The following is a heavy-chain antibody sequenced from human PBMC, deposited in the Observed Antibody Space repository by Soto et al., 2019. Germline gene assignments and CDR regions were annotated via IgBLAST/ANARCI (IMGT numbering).Heavy chain of an antibody. V-gene: IGHV3-21*01. CDR3: ARDLKGYCSGGSCYSDLFDY. J-gene: IGHJ4*02. D-gene: IGHD2-15*01. Sequence: HGGSLRLSCAASGFTFSSYSMSWVRQAPGKGLEWVSAISGSSSYIYDADSVKGRFTISRDNAKNSLSLQMNSLRVEDTAVYYCARDLKGYCSGGSCYSDLFDYWGQGTLVTVSS. CDR2: ISGSSSYI. CDR1: GFTFSSYS.